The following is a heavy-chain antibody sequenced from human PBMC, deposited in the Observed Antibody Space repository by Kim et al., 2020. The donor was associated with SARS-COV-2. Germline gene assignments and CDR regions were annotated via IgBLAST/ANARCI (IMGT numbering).Heavy chain of an antibody. D-gene: IGHD5-12*01. CDR1: GGSFSGYY. Sequence: SETLSLTCAVYGGSFSGYYWSWIRQPPGKGLEWIGEINHSGSTNYNPSLKSRVTISVDTSKNQFSLKLSSVTAADTAVYYCARGLMRVATMEYYFDYWGQGTLVTVSS. CDR2: INHSGST. CDR3: ARGLMRVATMEYYFDY. J-gene: IGHJ4*02. V-gene: IGHV4-34*01.